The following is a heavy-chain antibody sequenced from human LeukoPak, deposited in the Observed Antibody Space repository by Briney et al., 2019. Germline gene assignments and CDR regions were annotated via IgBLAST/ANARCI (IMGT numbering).Heavy chain of an antibody. J-gene: IGHJ3*02. CDR1: GLTFSNYA. Sequence: GSRRLSCAASGLTFSNYAMNWVRQAPGKGLEWVSAISGSGDNTYYGDSVKGRFTNSRDNSKNTLFLQMNSLRAEDTAVYYCAKVKTVTTGAFDIWGQGTMVTVSS. V-gene: IGHV3-23*01. D-gene: IGHD4-17*01. CDR3: AKVKTVTTGAFDI. CDR2: ISGSGDNT.